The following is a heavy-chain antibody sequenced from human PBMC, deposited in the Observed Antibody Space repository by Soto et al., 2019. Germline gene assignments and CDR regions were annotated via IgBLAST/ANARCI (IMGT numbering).Heavy chain of an antibody. J-gene: IGHJ4*02. Sequence: SETLSLTFAVYGGPFSCYYWSWIRQPPGKGLEWIGEINHSGSTNYNPSLKSRVTISVDTSKNQFSLKLSSVTAADTAVYYCARGIQLWMVVDYWRQGTLVTVSS. CDR1: GGPFSCYY. CDR2: INHSGST. D-gene: IGHD5-18*01. V-gene: IGHV4-34*01. CDR3: ARGIQLWMVVDY.